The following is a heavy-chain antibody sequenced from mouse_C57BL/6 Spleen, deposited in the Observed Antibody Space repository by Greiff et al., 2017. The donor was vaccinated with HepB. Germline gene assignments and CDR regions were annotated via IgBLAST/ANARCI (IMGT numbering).Heavy chain of an antibody. CDR2: IYPGSGST. D-gene: IGHD2-3*01. V-gene: IGHV1-55*01. CDR3: ARSSDGYYDVWGAY. CDR1: GYTFTSYW. Sequence: QVQLQQPGAELVKPGASVKMSCKASGYTFTSYWITWVKQRPGQGLEWIGDIYPGSGSTNYNEKFKSKATLTVDTSSSTAYMQLSSLTSEDSAVYYCARSSDGYYDVWGAYWGQGTLVTVSA. J-gene: IGHJ3*01.